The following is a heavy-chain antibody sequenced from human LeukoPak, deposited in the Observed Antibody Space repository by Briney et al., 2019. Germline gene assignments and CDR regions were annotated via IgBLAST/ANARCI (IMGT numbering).Heavy chain of an antibody. D-gene: IGHD5-18*01. Sequence: GASVKVSFTASVYTFTGYYMHWVRQAPGQGLEWMGWINPNSGGTNYAQKFQGRVTMTRDTSISTAYMELSRLRSDDTAVYYCARGATAMVPYYFDYWGQGTLVTVSS. J-gene: IGHJ4*02. CDR2: INPNSGGT. CDR3: ARGATAMVPYYFDY. CDR1: VYTFTGYY. V-gene: IGHV1-2*02.